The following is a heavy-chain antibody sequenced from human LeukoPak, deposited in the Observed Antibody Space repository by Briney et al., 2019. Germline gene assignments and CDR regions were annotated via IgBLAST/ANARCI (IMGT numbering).Heavy chain of an antibody. Sequence: GGSLRLSCAASGFTVSSNYMSWVRQAPGKGLEWVSVIYSGGSTYYADSVKGRFTISRDNSKNTLYLQMNSLRAEDTAVYYCARVLKDYGDLDYWGQGTLVTVSS. J-gene: IGHJ4*02. CDR3: ARVLKDYGDLDY. CDR1: GFTVSSNY. V-gene: IGHV3-53*01. CDR2: IYSGGST. D-gene: IGHD4-17*01.